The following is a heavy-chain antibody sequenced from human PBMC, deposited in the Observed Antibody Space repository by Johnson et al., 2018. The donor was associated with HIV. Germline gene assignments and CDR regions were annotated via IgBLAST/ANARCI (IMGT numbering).Heavy chain of an antibody. CDR2: INKDGSAT. CDR1: GFIFSDSW. V-gene: IGHV3-74*01. D-gene: IGHD5-18*01. J-gene: IGHJ3*01. Sequence: VQLVESGGGLVQPGGSLRLSCAASGFIFSDSWMHWVRQAPGKGLVWVSRINKDGSATSYVDSVKGRFTVSRDNSENTLFLQMNSLRDGDTAVYYCAKERTAMVTPFDAWGQGTRVTVSS. CDR3: AKERTAMVTPFDA.